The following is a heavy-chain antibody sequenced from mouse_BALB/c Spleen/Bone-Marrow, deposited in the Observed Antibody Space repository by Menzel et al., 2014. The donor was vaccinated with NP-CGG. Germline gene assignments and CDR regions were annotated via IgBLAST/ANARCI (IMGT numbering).Heavy chain of an antibody. CDR3: ADGDSFAY. J-gene: IGHJ3*01. CDR1: GFTFSSYA. Sequence: EVKLVESGGGLVKSGGSLKLSCAASGFTFSSYAMSWVRQTPEKRLEWVASIYNGGSIYYPDSVKGRFTISRDNARNILYLQMSSLRSEDTAMYYCADGDSFAYWGQGTLVTVSA. CDR2: IYNGGSI. V-gene: IGHV5-6-5*01. D-gene: IGHD2-13*01.